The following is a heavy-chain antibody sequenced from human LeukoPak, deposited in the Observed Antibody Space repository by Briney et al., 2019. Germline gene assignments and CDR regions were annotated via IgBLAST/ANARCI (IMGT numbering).Heavy chain of an antibody. Sequence: GGSLRLSCEASGLTFSSYAMSWARRAPGKGLEWVSAISGSGGSTYYADSVKGRFTISRDNSKNTLYLQMNSLRAEDTAVYYCAKAGEMATISPFDYWGQGTLVTVSS. CDR3: AKAGEMATISPFDY. J-gene: IGHJ4*02. CDR1: GLTFSSYA. V-gene: IGHV3-23*01. CDR2: ISGSGGST. D-gene: IGHD5-24*01.